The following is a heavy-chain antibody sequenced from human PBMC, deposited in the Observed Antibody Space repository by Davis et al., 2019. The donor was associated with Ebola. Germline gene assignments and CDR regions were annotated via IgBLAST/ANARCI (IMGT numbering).Heavy chain of an antibody. CDR2: IFGGGGT. V-gene: IGHV3-23*01. CDR1: GFTFSSYS. J-gene: IGHJ4*02. D-gene: IGHD2-21*02. Sequence: GGSLRLSCAASGFTFSSYSMNWVRQAPGKGLEWVSVIFGGGGTTHADSVKGRFTISRDNSKHTLYLQMNSLRAEDTAVYYCAKGPIAYCGGDCHSDYWGQGTLVTVSS. CDR3: AKGPIAYCGGDCHSDY.